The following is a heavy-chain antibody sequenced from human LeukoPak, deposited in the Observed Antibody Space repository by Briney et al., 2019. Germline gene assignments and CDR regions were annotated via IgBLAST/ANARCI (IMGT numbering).Heavy chain of an antibody. CDR3: ARDGRDGYNSHIVN. Sequence: ASVKVSCKASGYTFTSYGIRWVRQAPGQGLEWMGWISGYNGNTNYAQKLQGRVTMTTDTSTSTAYMELRSLRSDDTAVYYCARDGRDGYNSHIVNWGQGTLVTVSS. CDR1: GYTFTSYG. CDR2: ISGYNGNT. V-gene: IGHV1-18*01. J-gene: IGHJ4*02. D-gene: IGHD5-24*01.